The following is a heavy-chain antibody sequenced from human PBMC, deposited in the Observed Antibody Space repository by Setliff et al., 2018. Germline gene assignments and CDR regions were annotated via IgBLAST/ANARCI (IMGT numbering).Heavy chain of an antibody. CDR1: GYTFTSYG. CDR3: ARVGVYYYDSSGYHRSPYYYYYGMDV. V-gene: IGHV1-18*01. J-gene: IGHJ6*02. Sequence: GESLKVSCKASGYTFTSYGISWVRQAPGQGLEWMGWISAYNGNTNYAQKLQGRVTMTTDTSTSTAYMELRSLRSDDTAVYYCARVGVYYYDSSGYHRSPYYYYYGMDVWGQGTTVTVSS. D-gene: IGHD3-22*01. CDR2: ISAYNGNT.